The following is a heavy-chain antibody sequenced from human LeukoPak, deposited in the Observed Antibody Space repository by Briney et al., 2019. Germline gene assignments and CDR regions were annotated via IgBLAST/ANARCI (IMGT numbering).Heavy chain of an antibody. J-gene: IGHJ4*02. Sequence: SSETLSLTCAVYGGSFSGYYWSWIRQPPGKGLEWIGEINHSGSTNYNPSLKSRVTISVDTSKNQFSLKLSSVTAADTAVYYCARSRFGSLDYWGQGTLVTVSS. D-gene: IGHD3-10*01. V-gene: IGHV4-34*01. CDR2: INHSGST. CDR1: GGSFSGYY. CDR3: ARSRFGSLDY.